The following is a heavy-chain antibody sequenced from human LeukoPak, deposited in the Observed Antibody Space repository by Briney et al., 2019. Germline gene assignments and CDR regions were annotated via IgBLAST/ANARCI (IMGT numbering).Heavy chain of an antibody. J-gene: IGHJ5*02. V-gene: IGHV4-30-4*08. CDR2: IYYSGST. D-gene: IGHD3-10*01. Sequence: SETLSLTCTVSGGSISSSSYYWGWIRQPPGKGLEWIGYIYYSGSTYYNPSLKSRVTISVDTSKNQFSLKLSSVTAADTAVYYCARGYLWFGGFDPWGQGTLVTVSS. CDR3: ARGYLWFGGFDP. CDR1: GGSISSSSYY.